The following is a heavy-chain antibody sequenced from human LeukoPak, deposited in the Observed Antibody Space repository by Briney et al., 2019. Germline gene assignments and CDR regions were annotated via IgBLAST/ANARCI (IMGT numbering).Heavy chain of an antibody. Sequence: PSETLSLTCTVSGGSISSYYWSWIRQPAGKGLEWIGRIYTSGSTNYNPSLKSRVTMSVDTSKNQFSLKLSSVTAADTAVYYCAKGDYSSSWYEGGPAFWYYYGTDVWGQGTTVTVSS. CDR3: AKGDYSSSWYEGGPAFWYYYGTDV. D-gene: IGHD6-13*01. J-gene: IGHJ6*02. CDR1: GGSISSYY. V-gene: IGHV4-4*07. CDR2: IYTSGST.